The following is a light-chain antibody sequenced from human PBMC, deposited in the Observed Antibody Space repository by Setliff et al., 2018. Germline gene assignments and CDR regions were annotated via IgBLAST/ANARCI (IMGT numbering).Light chain of an antibody. V-gene: IGLV2-23*02. J-gene: IGLJ3*02. Sequence: QPASVSGSPGQSITISCAGTSSDVGSYHLVSRYQQHPGKAPKLMIYEVNNRPSGVSNRFSGSKSGNTASLTISGLQAEDEGDYYCCSYVTGGTLAFGGGTKVTVL. CDR2: EVN. CDR1: SSDVGSYHL. CDR3: CSYVTGGTLA.